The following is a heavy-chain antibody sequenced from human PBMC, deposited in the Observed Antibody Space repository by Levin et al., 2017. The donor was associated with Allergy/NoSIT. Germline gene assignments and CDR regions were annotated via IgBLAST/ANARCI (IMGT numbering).Heavy chain of an antibody. J-gene: IGHJ6*03. V-gene: IGHV3-11*01. Sequence: PGGSLRLSCAASGFTFSDYYMSWIRQAPGKGLEWVSYISSSGSTIYYADSVKGRFTISRDNAKNSLYLQMNSLRAEDTAVYYCASDDYIWGSYRYSHYYYMDVWGKGTTVTVSS. CDR2: ISSSGSTI. CDR1: GFTFSDYY. D-gene: IGHD3-16*02. CDR3: ASDDYIWGSYRYSHYYYMDV.